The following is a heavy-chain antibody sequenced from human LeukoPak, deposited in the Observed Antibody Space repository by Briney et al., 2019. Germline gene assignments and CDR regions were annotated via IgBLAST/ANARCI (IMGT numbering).Heavy chain of an antibody. CDR3: ARVGFHSGSSD. CDR1: GDSINSGGYF. V-gene: IGHV4-31*03. J-gene: IGHJ4*02. CDR2: IYYSGST. D-gene: IGHD1-26*01. Sequence: SETLSLTCTVSGDSINSGGYFWSWIRQHPGKGLEWIGYIYYSGSTYYNPSLKSRVTISVDTSKNQFSLKLSSVTATDTAVYYCARVGFHSGSSDWGQGTLVTVSS.